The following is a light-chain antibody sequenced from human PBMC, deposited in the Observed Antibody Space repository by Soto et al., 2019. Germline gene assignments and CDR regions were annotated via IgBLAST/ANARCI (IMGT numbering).Light chain of an antibody. J-gene: IGLJ1*01. CDR3: SSYISTNTYV. CDR1: ISDVSGYNF. V-gene: IGLV2-14*03. CDR2: DVS. Sequence: QSVLTQPASVSGSPGQSITISCTGTISDVSGYNFVSWYQQYPGEAPKLMIYDVSNRPSGVSNRFSGSKSGNTASLTISGLQAEDEADYYCSSYISTNTYVFGTGTKVTV.